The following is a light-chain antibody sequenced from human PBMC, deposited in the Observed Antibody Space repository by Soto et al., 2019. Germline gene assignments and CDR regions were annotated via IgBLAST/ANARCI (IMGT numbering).Light chain of an antibody. CDR3: QQYGNWPPIT. Sequence: EREMTQSPATLSVSPGERVTLSCRASQSVTSDLAWYQHKPGQAPRLLIYSASTRTTGVPARFSGSGSGTAFTLTISSLQSEDFAVDYCQQYGNWPPITFGGGTKVDFK. J-gene: IGKJ3*01. CDR1: QSVTSD. V-gene: IGKV3-15*01. CDR2: SAS.